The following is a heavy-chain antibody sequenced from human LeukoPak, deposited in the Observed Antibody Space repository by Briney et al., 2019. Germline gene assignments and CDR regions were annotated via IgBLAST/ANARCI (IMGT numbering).Heavy chain of an antibody. CDR1: GFTFSSYA. CDR3: ARDACGGDCYMDV. Sequence: GRSLRLSCAASGFTFSSYAMHWVRQAPGKGLEWVAVISYDGSNKYYADSVKGRFTISRDNSKNTLYLQMNSLRAEDTAVYYCARDACGGDCYMDVWGKGTTVIISS. CDR2: ISYDGSNK. V-gene: IGHV3-30*04. D-gene: IGHD2-21*01. J-gene: IGHJ6*03.